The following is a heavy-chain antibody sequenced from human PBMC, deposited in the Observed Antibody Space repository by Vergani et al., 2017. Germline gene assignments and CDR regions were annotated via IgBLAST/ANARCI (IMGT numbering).Heavy chain of an antibody. CDR3: ARHLGVVVRTVWFDP. J-gene: IGHJ5*02. V-gene: IGHV4-39*01. Sequence: QLQLQESGPGLVKPSETLSLTCTVSGGSISSSSYYWGWLRQPPGKGLEWIGSIYYSGSTYYNPSLKSRVTISVDTSKNQFSLKLSSVTAADTAVYYCARHLGVVVRTVWFDPWGQGTLVTVSS. CDR2: IYYSGST. D-gene: IGHD3-22*01. CDR1: GGSISSSSYY.